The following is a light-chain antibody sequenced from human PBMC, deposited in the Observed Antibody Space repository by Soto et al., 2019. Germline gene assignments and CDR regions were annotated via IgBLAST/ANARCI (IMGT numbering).Light chain of an antibody. CDR2: RNE. CDR1: SSNLGSNY. V-gene: IGLV1-47*01. Sequence: QSVVTQPPSASGTPGQRVTISCSGGSSNLGSNYVYWYQQLPGAAPKLLIYRNEQRPSGIPDRFSASKSGTSASLAISGLRSEDEADYYCGAWDESLSAGVFGGGTKVTVL. J-gene: IGLJ3*02. CDR3: GAWDESLSAGV.